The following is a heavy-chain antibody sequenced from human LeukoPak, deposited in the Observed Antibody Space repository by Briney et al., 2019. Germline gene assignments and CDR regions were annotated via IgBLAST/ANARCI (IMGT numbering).Heavy chain of an antibody. Sequence: TGGSLRLSCATSGFTFSHYGMHWVRQAPGKGLEWVAGIWSDGSNRYYGDPVKGRFTISRDNFQSTVYLQMNSLRADDTAVYYCAKDAQRGFDYSNSLDNWGQGTLVTVSS. V-gene: IGHV3-33*06. J-gene: IGHJ4*02. CDR3: AKDAQRGFDYSNSLDN. CDR2: IWSDGSNR. D-gene: IGHD4-11*01. CDR1: GFTFSHYG.